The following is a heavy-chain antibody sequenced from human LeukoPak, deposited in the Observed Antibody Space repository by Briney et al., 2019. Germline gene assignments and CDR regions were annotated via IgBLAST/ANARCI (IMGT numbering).Heavy chain of an antibody. V-gene: IGHV1-18*01. CDR3: ARDNGDILTGYYSNFDY. Sequence: ASVKVSCKASGYTFTSYGISWVRQAPGQGLEWIGWISAYNGNTNYAQKLQGRVTMTTDTSTSTAYMELRSLRSDDTAVYYCARDNGDILTGYYSNFDYWGQGTLVTVSS. CDR2: ISAYNGNT. CDR1: GYTFTSYG. D-gene: IGHD3-9*01. J-gene: IGHJ4*02.